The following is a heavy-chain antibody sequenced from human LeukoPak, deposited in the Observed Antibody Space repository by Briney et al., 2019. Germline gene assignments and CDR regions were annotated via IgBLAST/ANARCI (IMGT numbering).Heavy chain of an antibody. CDR2: IRSKAYGGTT. Sequence: GGSLRLSCTASGFTFGDYAMSWFRQAPGKGLEWVGFIRSKAYGGTTEYAASVKGRFTISRDDSKSIAYLQMNSLKTEDTAVYYCTRDPPYSGRYYAGRGIDYWGQGTLVTVSS. CDR1: GFTFGDYA. D-gene: IGHD1-26*01. CDR3: TRDPPYSGRYYAGRGIDY. J-gene: IGHJ4*02. V-gene: IGHV3-49*03.